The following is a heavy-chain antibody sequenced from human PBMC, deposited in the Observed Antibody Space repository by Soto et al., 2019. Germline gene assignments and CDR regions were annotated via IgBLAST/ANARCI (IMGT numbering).Heavy chain of an antibody. D-gene: IGHD2-15*01. CDR1: GGTFSSYA. Sequence: ASVKVSCKASGGTFSSYAISWVRQAPGQGLEWMGGIIPIFGTANYAQKFQGRVTITADKSTSTAYMELSSLRSEDTAVYYCASILRGYCSGGSCSRVCDYWGQGTLVTVSS. J-gene: IGHJ4*02. CDR3: ASILRGYCSGGSCSRVCDY. CDR2: IIPIFGTA. V-gene: IGHV1-69*06.